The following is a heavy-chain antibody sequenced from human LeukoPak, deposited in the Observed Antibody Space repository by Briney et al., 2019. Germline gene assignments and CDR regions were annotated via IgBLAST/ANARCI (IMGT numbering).Heavy chain of an antibody. J-gene: IGHJ6*03. V-gene: IGHV3-11*01. CDR3: ARDRREPTPTYYYYYMDV. D-gene: IGHD1-26*01. Sequence: GGSLRLSCAASGFTFSDYYMSWIRQAPGKGLEWVSYISSSGSTIYYADSVKGRFTISRDNAKNSLYLQMNSLRAEDTAVYYCARDRREPTPTYYYYYMDVWGKGTTVTVSS. CDR1: GFTFSDYY. CDR2: ISSSGSTI.